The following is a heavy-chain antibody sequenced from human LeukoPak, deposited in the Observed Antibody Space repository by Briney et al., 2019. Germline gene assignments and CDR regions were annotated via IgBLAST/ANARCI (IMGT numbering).Heavy chain of an antibody. Sequence: SETLSLTCTVSGDSISSYYWSWIRQPPGKGLEWIGYINYSGSTNYNPSLKSRVTISEDTSKNQFSLNLISVTAADTAVYYCARGEPNWGFDYWGQGTLVTVSS. J-gene: IGHJ4*02. CDR2: INYSGST. CDR3: ARGEPNWGFDY. CDR1: GDSISSYY. D-gene: IGHD7-27*01. V-gene: IGHV4-59*01.